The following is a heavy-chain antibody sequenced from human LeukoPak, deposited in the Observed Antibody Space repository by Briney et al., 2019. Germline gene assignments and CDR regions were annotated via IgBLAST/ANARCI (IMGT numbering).Heavy chain of an antibody. CDR3: AREVEGDSSSWYADFSPKSTYNWFDP. D-gene: IGHD6-13*01. J-gene: IGHJ5*02. Sequence: PGGSLRLSCVASGFIFSNYAMSWIRQAPGKGLEWVSYISSSGSTIYYADSVKGRFTISRDNAKNSLYLQMNSLRAEDTAVYYCAREVEGDSSSWYADFSPKSTYNWFDPWGQGTLVTVSS. CDR2: ISSSGSTI. CDR1: GFIFSNYA. V-gene: IGHV3-11*01.